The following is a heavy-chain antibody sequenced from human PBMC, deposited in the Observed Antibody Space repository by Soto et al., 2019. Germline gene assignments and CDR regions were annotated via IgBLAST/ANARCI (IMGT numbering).Heavy chain of an antibody. CDR2: IYHSGNT. CDR1: GYSISSGHY. Sequence: PSETLSLTCVVSGYSISSGHYWGWIRQPPGKGLEWIENIYHSGNTYYNPSLKSRVTISVDTSKNQFSLKLSSVTAADTAVYYCALDSSGYYASLGMDVWGQGTTVTVSS. V-gene: IGHV4-38-2*01. D-gene: IGHD3-22*01. J-gene: IGHJ6*02. CDR3: ALDSSGYYASLGMDV.